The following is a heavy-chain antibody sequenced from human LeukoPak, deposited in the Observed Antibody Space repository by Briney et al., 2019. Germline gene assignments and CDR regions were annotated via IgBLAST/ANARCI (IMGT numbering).Heavy chain of an antibody. CDR3: ARSVAAAGTNY. D-gene: IGHD6-13*01. CDR2: ISSSSSYI. J-gene: IGHJ4*02. Sequence: GGSLRLSCAASGFTFSSYSMNWVRQAPGKGLEWVSSISSSSSYIYYADSVKGRFTISRDNAKNSLYLQMSSLRAEDTAVYYCARSVAAAGTNYWGQGTLVTVSS. CDR1: GFTFSSYS. V-gene: IGHV3-21*01.